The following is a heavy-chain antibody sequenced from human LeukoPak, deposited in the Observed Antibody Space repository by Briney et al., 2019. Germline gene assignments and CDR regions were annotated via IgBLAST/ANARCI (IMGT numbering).Heavy chain of an antibody. CDR2: INHSGST. D-gene: IGHD2-21*02. Sequence: SETLSLTCAVYGGSFSGYYWSWIRQPPGKGLEWIGEINHSGSTNYNPSLKSRVTISVDTSKNQFSLKLSSVTAADTAVYYCARGAFCGGDCYSGGNYYYYYMDVWGKRATVTVSS. CDR3: ARGAFCGGDCYSGGNYYYYYMDV. V-gene: IGHV4-34*01. J-gene: IGHJ6*03. CDR1: GGSFSGYY.